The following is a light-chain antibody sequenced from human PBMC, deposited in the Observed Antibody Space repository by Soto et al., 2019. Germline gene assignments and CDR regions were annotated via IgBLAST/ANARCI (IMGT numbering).Light chain of an antibody. J-gene: IGLJ2*01. Sequence: QSVLTQSPSASASLGASVKLTCTLSSGHISYAIAWHQQQPKKGPRYLMKLNNDGSHSQGDVIPDRFSGSSSGAERYLTIPSLPYEDEDDHYCQTRGTGIVVFGGGTKLTVL. CDR3: QTRGTGIVV. CDR1: SGHISYA. V-gene: IGLV4-69*01. CDR2: LNNDGSH.